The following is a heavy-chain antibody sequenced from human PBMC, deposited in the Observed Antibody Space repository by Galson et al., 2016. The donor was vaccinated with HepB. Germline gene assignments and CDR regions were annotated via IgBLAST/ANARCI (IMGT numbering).Heavy chain of an antibody. J-gene: IGHJ6*02. CDR2: MWHDGSKT. D-gene: IGHD1-26*01. Sequence: SLRLSCAASGLTISDYGMNWVRQAPGKGLEWVAFMWHDGSKTYYPDSLRGRFTISRDTSKNTLYLQIDSLRVEDTAVYYCAKRIIVESSGGMDVWGQGTTVTVSS. V-gene: IGHV3-33*06. CDR3: AKRIIVESSGGMDV. CDR1: GLTISDYG.